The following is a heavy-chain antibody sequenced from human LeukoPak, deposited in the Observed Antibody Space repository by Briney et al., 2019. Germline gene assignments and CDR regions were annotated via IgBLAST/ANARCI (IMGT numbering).Heavy chain of an antibody. CDR3: ARDRYYDFWSGSHYFDY. CDR1: GGTFSSYA. CDR2: IIPMFGTA. V-gene: IGHV1-69*06. Sequence: SVKVSCKASGGTFSSYAINWVRQAPGQGLEWMGGIIPMFGTANYAQKFQGRVTITADKSTSTAYMELSSLRSEDTAIYYCARDRYYDFWSGSHYFDYWGQGTLVTVSS. J-gene: IGHJ4*02. D-gene: IGHD3-3*01.